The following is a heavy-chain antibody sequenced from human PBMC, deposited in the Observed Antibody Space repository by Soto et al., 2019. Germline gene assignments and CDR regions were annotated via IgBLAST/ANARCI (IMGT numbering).Heavy chain of an antibody. V-gene: IGHV4-59*08. J-gene: IGHJ4*02. CDR2: VYYSGNTNYDT. Sequence: QVQLQESGPGLVKPSETLSLTCTVSGGSITYNYWSWIRQPPGKGLEWIGYVYYSGNTNYDTNYNPSLRSRVTISVDTSKNQFSLMLSSVTAADTAVYFCARHYSGSWFFDFWGQGALVTVSS. CDR1: GGSITYNY. D-gene: IGHD6-13*01. CDR3: ARHYSGSWFFDF.